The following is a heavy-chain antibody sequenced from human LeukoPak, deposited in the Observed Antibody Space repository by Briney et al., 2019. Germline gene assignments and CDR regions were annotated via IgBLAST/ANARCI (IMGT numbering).Heavy chain of an antibody. D-gene: IGHD6-19*01. V-gene: IGHV4-59*01. CDR2: ISRSGGT. CDR3: ARGAYSGGWSYVYFDY. CDR1: GGSISGYY. Sequence: SETLSLTSTVSGGSISGYYWHWIRQPPGKGLEWIGYISRSGGTNYNPSLKSRVTISRDTSKNQFSLNLTSVTAADTAVYFCARGAYSGGWSYVYFDYWGQAAMATDSS. J-gene: IGHJ4*02.